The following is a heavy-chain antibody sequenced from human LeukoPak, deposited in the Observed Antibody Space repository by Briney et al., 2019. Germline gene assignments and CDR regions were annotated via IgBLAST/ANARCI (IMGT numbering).Heavy chain of an antibody. CDR1: GGSFSGYY. CDR3: ARGGTRFIYCSTTSCKNYMDV. Sequence: SETLSLTCAVYGGSFSGYYLSWIRQPPGKGLEWVGEINHSGSTNYNPSLKSRVTISVDTSKNQFSLKLSSATAADTAVYYCARGGTRFIYCSTTSCKNYMDVLGKGTTVTVSS. CDR2: INHSGST. J-gene: IGHJ6*03. D-gene: IGHD2-2*01. V-gene: IGHV4-34*01.